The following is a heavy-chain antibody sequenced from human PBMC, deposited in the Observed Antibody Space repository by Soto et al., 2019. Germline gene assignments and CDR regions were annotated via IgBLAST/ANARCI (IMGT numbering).Heavy chain of an antibody. V-gene: IGHV4-61*01. D-gene: IGHD5-18*01. CDR3: ARISGYSYGLPPYFDY. CDR2: IYYSGST. Sequence: QVQLQESGPGLVKPSETLSLTCTVSGGSVSSGSYYWSWIRQPPGKGLEWIGYIYYSGSTNYNPPLKSRVTISVDTSKNQFFLKLSSVTAADTAVYYCARISGYSYGLPPYFDYWGQGTLVTVSS. J-gene: IGHJ4*02. CDR1: GGSVSSGSYY.